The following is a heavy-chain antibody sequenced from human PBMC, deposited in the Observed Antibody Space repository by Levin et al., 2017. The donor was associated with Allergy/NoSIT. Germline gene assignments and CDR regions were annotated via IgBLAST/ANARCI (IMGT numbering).Heavy chain of an antibody. J-gene: IGHJ4*02. CDR1: GGTFSSYA. V-gene: IGHV1-69*06. CDR3: AREIPPLGIAAAFSDY. D-gene: IGHD6-13*01. Sequence: TGGSLRLSCKASGGTFSSYAISWVRQAPGQGLEWMGGIIPIFGTANYAQKFQGRVTITADKSTSTAYMELSSLRSEDTAVYYCAREIPPLGIAAAFSDYWGQGTLVTVSS. CDR2: IIPIFGTA.